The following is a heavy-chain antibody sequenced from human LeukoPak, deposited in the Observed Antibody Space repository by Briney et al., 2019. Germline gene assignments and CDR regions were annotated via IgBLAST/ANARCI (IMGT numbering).Heavy chain of an antibody. CDR3: ARSYNDCTRTAY. CDR1: GGTFSSYG. V-gene: IGHV1-69*05. D-gene: IGHD2/OR15-2a*01. J-gene: IGHJ4*02. Sequence: AASVKVSCKASGGTFSSYGISWVRQAPGQGLEWMGGIIPIFGTANYAQKLQGRVTITTDGSTRTAYMEVSSLRAEDTAVYYCARSYNDCTRTAYWGQGTLVTVSS. CDR2: IIPIFGTA.